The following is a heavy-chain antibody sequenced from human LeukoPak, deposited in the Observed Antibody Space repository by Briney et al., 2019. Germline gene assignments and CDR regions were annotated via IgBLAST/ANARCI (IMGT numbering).Heavy chain of an antibody. Sequence: SGGSLRLSCIASGFTFNNYAMTWVRQAPGKGLEWVSAISGSGGGTYYADSVKGRFTISRDNSKNTLYLQMNSLGAEDTAIYYCAKSKGIDPYYFYYMDVWGKGTTVTVSS. CDR3: AKSKGIDPYYFYYMDV. D-gene: IGHD2-21*01. V-gene: IGHV3-23*01. CDR1: GFTFNNYA. J-gene: IGHJ6*03. CDR2: ISGSGGGT.